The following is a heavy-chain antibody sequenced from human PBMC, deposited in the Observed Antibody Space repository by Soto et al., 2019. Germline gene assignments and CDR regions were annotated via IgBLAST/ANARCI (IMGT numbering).Heavy chain of an antibody. CDR3: ARAYDSSGYPFDY. D-gene: IGHD3-22*01. Sequence: GESLKISCEGSGYSFTSYWIGWVRQVPGKGLEWMGIIYPGDSDTRYSPSFQGQVTISADKSISTAYLQWSSLKASDTAMYYCARAYDSSGYPFDYWGQGTLVTVSS. CDR1: GYSFTSYW. CDR2: IYPGDSDT. V-gene: IGHV5-51*01. J-gene: IGHJ4*02.